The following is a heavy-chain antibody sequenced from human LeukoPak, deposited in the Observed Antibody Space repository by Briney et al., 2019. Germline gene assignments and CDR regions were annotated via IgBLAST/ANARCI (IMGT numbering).Heavy chain of an antibody. Sequence: PGGSLRLSCAASGFGFSTSWMSWVRQAPGKGLEWVANIKQDGSEKYYVDSVKGRFTISRDHAKNSVYLQMNSLRDEDTAVYYCTSLSNSYGMDVWGQGTTATVSS. CDR3: TSLSNSYGMDV. CDR1: GFGFSTSW. D-gene: IGHD2/OR15-2a*01. CDR2: IKQDGSEK. J-gene: IGHJ6*02. V-gene: IGHV3-7*01.